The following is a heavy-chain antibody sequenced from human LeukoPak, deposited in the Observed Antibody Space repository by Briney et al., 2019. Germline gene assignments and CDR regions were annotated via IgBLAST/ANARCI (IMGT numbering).Heavy chain of an antibody. CDR1: GGTFSSYA. CDR2: IIPIFGTA. Sequence: ASVKVSCKASGGTFSSYAISWVRQARGQGLEWMGGIIPIFGTANYAQKFQGRVTITADESTSTAYMELNSLKTEDTAVYYCTRYSSSGLDYWGQGTLVTVSS. J-gene: IGHJ4*02. CDR3: TRYSSSGLDY. D-gene: IGHD6-13*01. V-gene: IGHV1-69*13.